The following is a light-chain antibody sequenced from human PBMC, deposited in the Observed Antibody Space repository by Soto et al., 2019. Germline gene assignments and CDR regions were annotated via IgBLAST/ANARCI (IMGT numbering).Light chain of an antibody. CDR2: LNSDGSH. Sequence: QSVLTQSPSASASLGASVKLTCTLSSGRSSYAIAWHQQQPEKGPRYLMKLNSDGSHYKGGGIPDRFSGSSSGAERYLTISSLQSEDEADYYCQTWGTGIQVFGTGTKLTVL. CDR3: QTWGTGIQV. CDR1: SGRSSYA. V-gene: IGLV4-69*01. J-gene: IGLJ1*01.